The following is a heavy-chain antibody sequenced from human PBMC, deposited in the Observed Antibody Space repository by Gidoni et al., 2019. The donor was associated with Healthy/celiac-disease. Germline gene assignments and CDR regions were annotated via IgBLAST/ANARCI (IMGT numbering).Heavy chain of an antibody. D-gene: IGHD3-3*01. CDR1: GFTFRSYE. J-gene: IGHJ6*02. Sequence: EVQLVESGGGLVQPGGSLRLSCAASGFTFRSYEMNWVRQAPGKGLEWVSYISSSGSTIYYADSVKGRFTISRDNAKNSLYLQMNSLRAEDTAVYYCARDGPSAFGVVIIGYYYYYGMDVWGQGTTVTVSS. CDR3: ARDGPSAFGVVIIGYYYYYGMDV. CDR2: ISSSGSTI. V-gene: IGHV3-48*03.